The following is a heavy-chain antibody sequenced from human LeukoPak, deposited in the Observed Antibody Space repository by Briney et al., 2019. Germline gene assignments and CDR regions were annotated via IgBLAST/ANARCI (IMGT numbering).Heavy chain of an antibody. CDR3: ARAPSEIGGYYPEYFRH. J-gene: IGHJ1*01. CDR2: IKSDGST. V-gene: IGHV3-74*01. D-gene: IGHD3-22*01. Sequence: GGSPRLSCAASGFTFSSYWMHWVRQAPGKGLVWVSRIKSDGSTNYADSVKGRFTISRDNAKNTVPLQMNSLRAEDTGVYYCARAPSEIGGYYPEYFRHWGQGTLVTVSS. CDR1: GFTFSSYW.